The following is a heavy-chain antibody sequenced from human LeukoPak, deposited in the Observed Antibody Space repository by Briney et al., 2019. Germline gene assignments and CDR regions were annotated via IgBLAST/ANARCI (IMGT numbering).Heavy chain of an antibody. CDR2: ISYDGSNK. CDR1: GFTFSSYG. D-gene: IGHD3-22*01. Sequence: GRSLRLSCAASGFTFSSYGMHWVRQAPGKGLEWVAVISYDGSNKYYADSVKGRFTISRDNSKNTLYLQMNSLRAEDTAVYYCARDENDSSGYNYWGQGTLVTVSS. V-gene: IGHV3-30*03. J-gene: IGHJ4*02. CDR3: ARDENDSSGYNY.